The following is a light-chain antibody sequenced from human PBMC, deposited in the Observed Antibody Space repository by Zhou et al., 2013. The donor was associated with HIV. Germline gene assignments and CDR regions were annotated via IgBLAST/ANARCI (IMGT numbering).Light chain of an antibody. CDR2: KAS. V-gene: IGKV1-5*03. J-gene: IGKJ2*01. CDR1: QSISSW. CDR3: QQYNSYFPY. Sequence: DIQMTQSPSTLSASVGDRVTITCRASQSISSWLAWYQQKPGKAPKLLIYKASSLESGVPSRFSGSGSGTEFTLTISSLQPDDLLTYYCQQYNSYFPYFGQGTKLE.